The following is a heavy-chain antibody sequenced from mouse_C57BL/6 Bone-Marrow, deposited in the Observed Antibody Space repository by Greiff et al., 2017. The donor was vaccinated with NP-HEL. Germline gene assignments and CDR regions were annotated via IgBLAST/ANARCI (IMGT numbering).Heavy chain of an antibody. J-gene: IGHJ1*03. V-gene: IGHV1-81*01. CDR3: AREDTTASHWYFYV. CDR1: GYTFTSYG. D-gene: IGHD1-2*01. Sequence: QVQLQQSGAELARPGASVKLSCKASGYTFTSYGISWVKQRTGQGLEWIGEIYPRSGNTYYNEKFKGKATLTADKSSSTAYMELRSLTSEDSAVYFCAREDTTASHWYFYVWGTGTTVTVSS. CDR2: IYPRSGNT.